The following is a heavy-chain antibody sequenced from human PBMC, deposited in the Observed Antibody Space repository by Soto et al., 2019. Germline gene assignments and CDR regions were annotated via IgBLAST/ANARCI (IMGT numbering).Heavy chain of an antibody. J-gene: IGHJ5*01. CDR1: GGSISSYY. V-gene: IGHV4-59*08. CDR3: ASHRYYDGSEGFDF. D-gene: IGHD3-10*01. CDR2: IYYSGST. Sequence: PSETLSLTCTVSGGSISSYYWSWIRQPPGKGLEWIGYIYYSGSTNYNPSLKSRVTISVDTSKNQFSLKLSSVTAADTAVYYCASHRYYDGSEGFDFWGQGTLVTGSS.